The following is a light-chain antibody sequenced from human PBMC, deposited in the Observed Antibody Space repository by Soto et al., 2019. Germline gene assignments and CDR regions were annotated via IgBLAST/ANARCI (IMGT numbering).Light chain of an antibody. Sequence: QSALTQPASVSGSPGQSITISCTRTHRDIVYYNYVSWYQHVPGKAPKLLIYDVGSRPSGVASRFSGSKSGNTASLAISGLQPEDEADYYCNSYREDHPRFYVFGTGTKVTVL. CDR3: NSYREDHPRFYV. V-gene: IGLV2-14*03. CDR1: HRDIVYYNY. J-gene: IGLJ1*01. CDR2: DVG.